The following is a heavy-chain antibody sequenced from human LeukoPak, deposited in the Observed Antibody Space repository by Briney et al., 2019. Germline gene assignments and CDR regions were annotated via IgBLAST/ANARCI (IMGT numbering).Heavy chain of an antibody. J-gene: IGHJ6*03. V-gene: IGHV4-34*01. CDR1: GGSFSGYY. CDR3: ARGLRYYYGSGRLRPSYYMDV. D-gene: IGHD3-10*01. Sequence: SETLSLTCAVDGGSFSGYYWSLIRQPPGKGLEWVGGINCSGSTNYNPSLKSRVTISVDTSKNQFSLKLSSVTAADTAVYYCARGLRYYYGSGRLRPSYYMDVWGKGTTVTVSS. CDR2: INCSGST.